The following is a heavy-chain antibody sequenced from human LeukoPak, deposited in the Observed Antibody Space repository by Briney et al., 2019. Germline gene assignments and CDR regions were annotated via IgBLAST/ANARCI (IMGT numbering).Heavy chain of an antibody. CDR2: ISGGAGTT. CDR1: GFTFSTYA. V-gene: IGHV3-23*01. CDR3: AKSSYDILAGCYYFDY. J-gene: IGHJ4*02. D-gene: IGHD3-9*01. Sequence: SGGSLRLSCAASGFTFSTYAMSWVRQAPGKGLEWVSAISGGAGTTYYADSVKGQFTISRDNSKNTLYLQMSSLRAEDTAVYYCAKSSYDILAGCYYFDYWGQGALVTVSS.